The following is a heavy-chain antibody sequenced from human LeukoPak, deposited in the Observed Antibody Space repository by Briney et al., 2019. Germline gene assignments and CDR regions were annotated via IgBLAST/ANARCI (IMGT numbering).Heavy chain of an antibody. Sequence: PSETLSLTCTVSGGTISSFSWSWIRQPPGKGLEWIAYIYYSGSTNYNPSLKSRVSISLDTSKNQFSLKMTSVTAADTAVYYCAREDYYILTGNPANWGQGTLVTVSS. D-gene: IGHD3-9*01. CDR2: IYYSGST. CDR1: GGTISSFS. CDR3: AREDYYILTGNPAN. J-gene: IGHJ4*02. V-gene: IGHV4-59*12.